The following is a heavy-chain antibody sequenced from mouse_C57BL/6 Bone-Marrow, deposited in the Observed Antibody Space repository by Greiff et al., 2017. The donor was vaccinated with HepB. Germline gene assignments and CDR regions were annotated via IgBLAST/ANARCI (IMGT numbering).Heavy chain of an antibody. D-gene: IGHD2-1*01. V-gene: IGHV14-4*01. CDR3: TTWSLPGNSRAWFAY. CDR1: GFNIKDDY. CDR2: IDPENGDT. J-gene: IGHJ3*01. Sequence: EVQLQQSGAELVRPGASVKLSCTASGFNIKDDYMHWVKQRPEQGLEWIGWIDPENGDTEYASKFQGKATITADTSSNTAYLQLSSLTSEDTAVYYCTTWSLPGNSRAWFAYRGRATLVTVSA.